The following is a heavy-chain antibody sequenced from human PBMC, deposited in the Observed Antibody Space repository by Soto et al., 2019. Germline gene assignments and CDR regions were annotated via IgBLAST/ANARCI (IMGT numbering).Heavy chain of an antibody. J-gene: IGHJ4*02. Sequence: ASVKVSCKASGYTFTSYAMHWVRQAPGQRLEWMGGINAGSGNTNYSQKFQGRVTMTRDTSTSTVYMQLSSLRSEDTAVYYCARVYCSGGSCYSIDYWGQGTLVTVSS. CDR1: GYTFTSYA. CDR2: INAGSGNT. CDR3: ARVYCSGGSCYSIDY. V-gene: IGHV1-3*01. D-gene: IGHD2-15*01.